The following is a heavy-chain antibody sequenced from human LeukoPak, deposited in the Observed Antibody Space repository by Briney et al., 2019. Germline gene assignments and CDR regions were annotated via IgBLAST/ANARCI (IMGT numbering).Heavy chain of an antibody. Sequence: GGSLRLSCAASGFTVSGNYMSWVRLAPGKGLEWVSVIYIGGRTNYAGSVRGRFTISRDNSKNTLYLQMNSLRAEDTAVYYCARGRYEFSAGMDVWGQGTTVTVSS. CDR2: IYIGGRT. CDR3: ARGRYEFSAGMDV. D-gene: IGHD5-12*01. J-gene: IGHJ6*02. CDR1: GFTVSGNY. V-gene: IGHV3-53*01.